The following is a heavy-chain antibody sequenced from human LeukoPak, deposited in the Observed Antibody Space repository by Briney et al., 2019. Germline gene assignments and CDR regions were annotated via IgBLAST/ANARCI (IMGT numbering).Heavy chain of an antibody. CDR2: INPSGGST. V-gene: IGHV1-46*02. CDR1: GGTFNSYA. D-gene: IGHD6-13*01. CDR3: AAGIAAPEPFH. J-gene: IGHJ4*02. Sequence: ASVKVSCKASGGTFNSYAISWVRQAPGQGLEWMGIINPSGGSTSYAQKFQGRVTMTRDTSTSTVYMELSSLRSEDTAVYYCAAGIAAPEPFHWGQGTLVTVSS.